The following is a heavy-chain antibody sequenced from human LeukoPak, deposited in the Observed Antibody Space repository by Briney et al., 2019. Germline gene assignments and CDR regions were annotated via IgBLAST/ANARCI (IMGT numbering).Heavy chain of an antibody. CDR2: IIPILGIA. J-gene: IGHJ4*02. CDR1: GYTFTSYA. CDR3: ARDDTPGGINY. D-gene: IGHD1-26*01. V-gene: IGHV1-69*04. Sequence: SVKVSCKASGYTFTSYAISWVRQAPGQGLEWMGRIIPILGIANYAQKFQGRVTITADKSTSTAYMELSSLRSEDTAVYYCARDDTPGGINYWGQGTLVTVSS.